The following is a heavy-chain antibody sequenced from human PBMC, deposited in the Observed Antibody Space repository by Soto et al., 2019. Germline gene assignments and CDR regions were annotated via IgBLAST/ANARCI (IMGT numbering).Heavy chain of an antibody. V-gene: IGHV3-33*01. CDR1: GFTFSSYG. J-gene: IGHJ6*02. Sequence: QVQLVESGGGVAQPGRSLRLSCAASGFTFSSYGMHWVRQAPGKGLEWVAVIWYDGSNKYYADSVKGRFTISRDNSKNTLYLQMNSLRAEDTAVYYCASDPFYDFWISGMDVWGQGATVTVSS. D-gene: IGHD3-3*01. CDR3: ASDPFYDFWISGMDV. CDR2: IWYDGSNK.